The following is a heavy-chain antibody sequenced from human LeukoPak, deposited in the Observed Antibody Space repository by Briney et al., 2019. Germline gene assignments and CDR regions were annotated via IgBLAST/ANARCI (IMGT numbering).Heavy chain of an antibody. V-gene: IGHV4-34*01. J-gene: IGHJ5*02. CDR2: INHSGST. D-gene: IGHD2-2*01. CDR1: GGSFSGYY. CDR3: AIHIVVVPAAKKKNWFDP. Sequence: SETLSLTCAVYGGSFSGYYWSWIRQPPGKGLEWIGEINHSGSTNYNPSLRSRVTISVDTSKNQFSLKLSSVTAADTAVYYCAIHIVVVPAAKKKNWFDPWGQGTLVTVSS.